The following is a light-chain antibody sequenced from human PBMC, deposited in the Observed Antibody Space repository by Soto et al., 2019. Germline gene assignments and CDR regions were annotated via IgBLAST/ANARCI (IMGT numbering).Light chain of an antibody. V-gene: IGKV3-20*01. Sequence: IVLTQSPGTLSLSPGERATLSCRASQSVTMNYIAWYQQRLGQAPRLILFGASSRATGIPDRFSGSGSGTDFSLTISRLEPEDFAVYYCQQYGSSVWTFGQGTKVE. J-gene: IGKJ1*01. CDR3: QQYGSSVWT. CDR1: QSVTMNY. CDR2: GAS.